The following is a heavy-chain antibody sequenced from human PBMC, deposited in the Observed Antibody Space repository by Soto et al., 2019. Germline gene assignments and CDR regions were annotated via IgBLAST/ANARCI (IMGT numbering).Heavy chain of an antibody. CDR2: IYYSGST. CDR3: AREIGYNYYGMDV. J-gene: IGHJ6*02. V-gene: IGHV4-31*03. Sequence: PSETLSLTCTVSGGSISSGGYYWSWIRQHPGKGLEWIGYIYYSGSTYYNPSLKSRVTISVDTSKNQFSLKLSSVTAADTAVYYCAREIGYNYYGMDVWGQGTTVTVSS. CDR1: GGSISSGGYY.